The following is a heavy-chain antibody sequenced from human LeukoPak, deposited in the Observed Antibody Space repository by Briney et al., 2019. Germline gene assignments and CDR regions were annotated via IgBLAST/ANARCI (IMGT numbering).Heavy chain of an antibody. Sequence: GGSLRLSCAASGFTFSSYSMNWVRQAPGKGLEWVSSISSSSSYIYYADSVKGRFTISRDNAKNSLYLQMNSLRAEDTAMYYCARGRYSGTTYYFDYWGQGTLVTVSS. CDR3: ARGRYSGTTYYFDY. D-gene: IGHD6-13*01. CDR1: GFTFSSYS. J-gene: IGHJ4*02. CDR2: ISSSSSYI. V-gene: IGHV3-21*04.